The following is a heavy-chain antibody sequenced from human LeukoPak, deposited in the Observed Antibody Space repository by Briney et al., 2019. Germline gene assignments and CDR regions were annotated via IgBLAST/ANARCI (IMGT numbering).Heavy chain of an antibody. CDR3: ARGSDLRD. V-gene: IGHV4-34*01. CDR2: INHSGST. CDR1: GGSFSGYY. D-gene: IGHD2-21*01. Sequence: SETLSLTCAVYGGSFSGYYWSWIRQPPGKGLEWIGEINHSGSTNYNPSLKSRVTILVDTSKNQFSLKLSSVTATDTAVYYCARGSDLRDWGQGTLVTVSS. J-gene: IGHJ4*02.